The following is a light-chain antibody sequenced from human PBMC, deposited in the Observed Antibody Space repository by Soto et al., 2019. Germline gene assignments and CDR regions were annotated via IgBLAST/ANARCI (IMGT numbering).Light chain of an antibody. V-gene: IGLV2-8*01. J-gene: IGLJ1*01. CDR1: SSDIGGYNY. CDR3: SSYAGHNNFV. Sequence: QSALTQPPSASGSPGQSVTISCTGTSSDIGGYNYVSWYQQLPGKAPKLLIYEVYKRPSGVPTRFSGSKSGNRASLTVSGLQAADEADYYCSSYAGHNNFVFGTGTKVTVL. CDR2: EVY.